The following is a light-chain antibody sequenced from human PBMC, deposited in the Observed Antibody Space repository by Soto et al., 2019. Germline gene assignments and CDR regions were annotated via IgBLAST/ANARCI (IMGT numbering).Light chain of an antibody. J-gene: IGLJ3*02. V-gene: IGLV2-23*01. CDR3: CSYAGSTTWV. CDR1: STDVGSYNL. Sequence: QSALTQPASVSGSPGQSITISCTGTSTDVGSYNLVSWYQQHPGEAPKLMIYEGSKRPSGVSTRFSGSKSGNTSSQTISGLQAEDEADYYCCSYAGSTTWVFGGGTKVTVL. CDR2: EGS.